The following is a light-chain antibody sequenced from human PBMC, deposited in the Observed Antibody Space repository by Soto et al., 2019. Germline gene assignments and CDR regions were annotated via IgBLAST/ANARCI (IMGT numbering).Light chain of an antibody. Sequence: QSALTQPASVSGSPGQSITISCTGTSSDVGSYNYVSWYQQYPGKAPKLMIYEATKRPPGVSNRFSGSKSGNTASLTVSGLQAEDEAYYYCCSYAGRSTWVFGGGTKLTVL. V-gene: IGLV2-23*01. J-gene: IGLJ2*01. CDR1: SSDVGSYNY. CDR2: EAT. CDR3: CSYAGRSTWV.